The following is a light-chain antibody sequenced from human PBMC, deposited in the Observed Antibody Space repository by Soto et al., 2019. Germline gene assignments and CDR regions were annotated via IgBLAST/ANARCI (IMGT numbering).Light chain of an antibody. Sequence: DIQMTQSPSTLSASVGDRVTITCRASQSVRGSLAWYQQQPGKAPKLLIYEVSNLESGVPSRFSAFGSGTEFTLSISSLQPDDFGNYYCQKFYMGWTFGQGTRVDLK. J-gene: IGKJ1*01. CDR3: QKFYMGWT. CDR1: QSVRGS. CDR2: EVS. V-gene: IGKV1-5*01.